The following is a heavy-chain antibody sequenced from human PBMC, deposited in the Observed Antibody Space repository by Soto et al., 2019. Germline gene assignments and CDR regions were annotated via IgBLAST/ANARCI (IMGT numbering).Heavy chain of an antibody. V-gene: IGHV3-66*01. J-gene: IGHJ4*02. Sequence: EVQLVESGGGLVQPGGSLRLSCAVSEFTVSSNYMTWVRQAPGKGLEWVSVIYPGGTTYYAESVKGRFTISRDDSKDKMFLQIDSLRAEETAVYYCARVRGATYDSGPYWGQGTLVTVSS. CDR1: EFTVSSNY. CDR2: IYPGGTT. CDR3: ARVRGATYDSGPY. D-gene: IGHD3-10*01.